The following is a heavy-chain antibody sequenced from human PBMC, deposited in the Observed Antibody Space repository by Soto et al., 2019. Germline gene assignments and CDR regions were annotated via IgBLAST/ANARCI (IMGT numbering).Heavy chain of an antibody. J-gene: IGHJ3*02. CDR1: GFTFSNYE. CDR2: ISTSGYII. D-gene: IGHD2-21*02. Sequence: QSXGSLRLSCVASGFTFSNYEMNWVRQAPGKGLEWVSYISTSGYIIYYADSVKGRFTISRDNAKNSLFLQMNSLRVEDTAVYYCARDSLTLTADPPNAFDIWGQGTLVTV. V-gene: IGHV3-48*03. CDR3: ARDSLTLTADPPNAFDI.